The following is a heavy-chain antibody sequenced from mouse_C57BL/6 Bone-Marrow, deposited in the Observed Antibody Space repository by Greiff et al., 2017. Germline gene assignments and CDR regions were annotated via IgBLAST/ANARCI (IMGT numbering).Heavy chain of an antibody. CDR2: ISDGGSYT. CDR1: GFTFSSYA. V-gene: IGHV5-4*01. J-gene: IGHJ3*01. D-gene: IGHD1-1*01. CDR3: ARDYYGSRRFAY. Sequence: EVMLVESGGGLVKPGGSLKLSCAASGFTFSSYAMSWVRQTPEKRLAWVATISDGGSYTYYPDNVKGRFTISRDNAKNNLYLQMSHLKSEDTAMYYCARDYYGSRRFAYWGQGTLVTVSA.